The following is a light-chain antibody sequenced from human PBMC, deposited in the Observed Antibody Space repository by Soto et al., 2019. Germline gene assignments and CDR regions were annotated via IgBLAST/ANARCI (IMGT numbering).Light chain of an antibody. Sequence: VLTQSPGTLSLSPGERATLSCRASQSISSSNLAWYHQKPGQAPRLLIYAASARVTGIPDRFSGSGSGTDFTLTISRLEPEDFAVYYCQNYGSSPPFTFGPGTKVDIK. CDR1: QSISSSN. CDR2: AAS. J-gene: IGKJ3*01. V-gene: IGKV3-20*01. CDR3: QNYGSSPPFT.